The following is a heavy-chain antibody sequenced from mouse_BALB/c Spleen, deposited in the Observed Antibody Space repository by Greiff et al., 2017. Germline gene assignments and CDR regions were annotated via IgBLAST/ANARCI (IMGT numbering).Heavy chain of an antibody. CDR1: GYTFTSYV. V-gene: IGHV1-14*01. Sequence: EVKLQQSGPELVKPGASVKMSCKASGYTFTSYVMHWVKQKPGQGLEWIGYINPYNDGTKYNEKFKGKATLTSDKSSSTAYMELSSLTSEDSAVYYCVQGDYGPYYAMDYWGQGTSVTVSS. J-gene: IGHJ4*01. D-gene: IGHD1-1*02. CDR3: VQGDYGPYYAMDY. CDR2: INPYNDGT.